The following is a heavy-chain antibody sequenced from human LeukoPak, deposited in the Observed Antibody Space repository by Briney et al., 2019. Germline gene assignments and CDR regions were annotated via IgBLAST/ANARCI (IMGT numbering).Heavy chain of an antibody. J-gene: IGHJ4*02. V-gene: IGHV3-64*01. CDR3: ARVYGRWGGFFDY. CDR1: VFTFSTYS. CDR2: ISSDGGSK. Sequence: PGGTLRLPCAASVFTFSTYSMHWVRQAPAKGLEYVSVISSDGGSKYYANSVKGRFTISRDNSKYTLYLQMGRRRADDMAVYYCARVYGRWGGFFDYWGQGTLVTVSS. D-gene: IGHD3-16*01.